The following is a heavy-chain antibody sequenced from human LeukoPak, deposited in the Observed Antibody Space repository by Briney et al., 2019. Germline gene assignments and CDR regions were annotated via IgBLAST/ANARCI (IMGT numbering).Heavy chain of an antibody. Sequence: SETLSLTCTVSGGSITTYYWTWFRQPPGKGLEWIGYIHYSGSTNYNPSLKGRATISADSSKNQISLKLISVTAADTAVFYCARSALDVYHSSGFYSTWGQGTLVTVSS. D-gene: IGHD3-22*01. J-gene: IGHJ4*02. V-gene: IGHV4-59*08. CDR3: ARSALDVYHSSGFYST. CDR2: IHYSGST. CDR1: GGSITTYY.